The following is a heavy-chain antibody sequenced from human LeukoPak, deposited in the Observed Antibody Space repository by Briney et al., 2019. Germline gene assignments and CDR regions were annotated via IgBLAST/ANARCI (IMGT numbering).Heavy chain of an antibody. CDR3: ARHFTYYYDSSGYPRDAFDI. D-gene: IGHD3-22*01. CDR2: IYYSGST. J-gene: IGHJ3*02. CDR1: GGSISGYY. V-gene: IGHV4-59*08. Sequence: PSETLSLTCTASGGSISGYYWSWIRQSPGKGLLWIAYIYYSGSTNYNPSLKCRVTISIDMSSNQFSLKLSSVTAADTALYYCARHFTYYYDSSGYPRDAFDIWGQGTTVTVSS.